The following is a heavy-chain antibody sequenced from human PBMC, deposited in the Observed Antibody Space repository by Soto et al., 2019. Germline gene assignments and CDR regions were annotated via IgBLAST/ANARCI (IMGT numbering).Heavy chain of an antibody. CDR1: GFTFSSYA. V-gene: IGHV3-30-3*01. Sequence: QVQLVESGGGVVQPGRSLRLSCAASGFTFSSYAMHWVRQAPGKGLEWVAVISYDGSNKYYADSVKGRFTISRDNSKNTLYLQMNSLRAEDTAVYYCAREYSYDSSGYPYFDSWGQGTLVTVSS. D-gene: IGHD3-22*01. J-gene: IGHJ4*02. CDR2: ISYDGSNK. CDR3: AREYSYDSSGYPYFDS.